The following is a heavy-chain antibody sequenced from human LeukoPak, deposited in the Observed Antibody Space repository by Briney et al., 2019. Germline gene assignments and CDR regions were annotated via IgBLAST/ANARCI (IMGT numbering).Heavy chain of an antibody. CDR2: IHYKGAT. Sequence: SEALSLTCAVSGGSFSGYYWSWIRQSPGKGLEWIAEIHYKGATSHKPSLESRVTISGDTSKNQISLKVTPVTAADTAVYYCARGILGSFYFDVWGRGTLVTVSS. J-gene: IGHJ2*01. CDR1: GGSFSGYY. CDR3: ARGILGSFYFDV. D-gene: IGHD3-3*01. V-gene: IGHV4-34*01.